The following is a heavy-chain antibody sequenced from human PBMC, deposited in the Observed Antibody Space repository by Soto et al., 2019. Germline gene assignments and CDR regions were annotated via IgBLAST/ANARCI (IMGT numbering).Heavy chain of an antibody. CDR3: AGTQFDTSGYYPSGLEL. J-gene: IGHJ4*02. V-gene: IGHV1-69*01. CDR1: GGTFKSYV. Sequence: QVQLEQSGAEVEKPGSSVKVSCKPSGGTFKSYVLNWVRQAPGQGLEWMGGIIPFLGSADYAQKFQDRVTITAYESTSTAYLELSSLRSEDSAVYYCAGTQFDTSGYYPSGLELWGQGTLVTVAS. D-gene: IGHD3-22*01. CDR2: IIPFLGSA.